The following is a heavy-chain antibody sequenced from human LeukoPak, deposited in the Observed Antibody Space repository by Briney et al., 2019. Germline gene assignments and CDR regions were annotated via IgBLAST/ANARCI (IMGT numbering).Heavy chain of an antibody. CDR1: GFSFSSYW. CDR3: ATSRTFDY. J-gene: IGHJ4*02. Sequence: GGSLRLSHAACGFSFSSYWMHWVRHAPRKGLVWVSRINSDGSSTSYADSAKGRFTISRDNAKNTLYLQMNSLRAEDTAVYYCATSRTFDYWGQGTLVTVSS. CDR2: INSDGSST. V-gene: IGHV3-74*01.